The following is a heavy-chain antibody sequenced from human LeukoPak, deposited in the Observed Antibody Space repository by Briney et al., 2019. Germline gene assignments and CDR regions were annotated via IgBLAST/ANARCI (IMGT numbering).Heavy chain of an antibody. CDR1: GYTSTGYY. D-gene: IGHD3-10*01. V-gene: IGHV1-2*02. J-gene: IGHJ4*02. CDR2: INPNSGGT. CDR3: AREGDTQSGSYYY. Sequence: ASVKVSCKASGYTSTGYYMHWVRQAPGQGLEWMGWINPNSGGTNYAQKFQGRVTMTRDTSISTAYMELSRLRSDDTAVYYCAREGDTQSGSYYYWGQGTLVTVSS.